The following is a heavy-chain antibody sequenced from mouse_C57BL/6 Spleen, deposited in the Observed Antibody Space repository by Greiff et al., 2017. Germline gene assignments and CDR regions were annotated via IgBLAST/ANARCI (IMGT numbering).Heavy chain of an antibody. CDR2: IHPNSGST. CDR1: GYTFTSYW. CDR3: ARSDDYDAGFDY. J-gene: IGHJ2*01. V-gene: IGHV1-64*01. Sequence: QVQLKQPGAELVKPGASVKLSCKASGYTFTSYWMHWVKQRPGQGLEWIGMIHPNSGSTNYNEKFKSKATLTVDKSSSTAYMQLSSLTSEDSAVYYCARSDDYDAGFDYWGQGTTLTVSS. D-gene: IGHD2-4*01.